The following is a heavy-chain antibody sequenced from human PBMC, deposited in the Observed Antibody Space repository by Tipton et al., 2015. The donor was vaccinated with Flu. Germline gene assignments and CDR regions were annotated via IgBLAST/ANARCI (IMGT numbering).Heavy chain of an antibody. CDR2: IRYHGNND. V-gene: IGHV3-30*02. CDR1: GLTFSSYG. CDR3: ARDLIDGVGRGRYFDL. D-gene: IGHD3-16*01. J-gene: IGHJ2*01. Sequence: QLVQSGGGVVQPGGSLRLSCAASGLTFSSYGMHWVRRAPGKGLEWVAFIRYHGNNDYYAESVKGRFTISRDNSKSTLHLQMNTLRPEDTAVYYCARDLIDGVGRGRYFDLWGRGTLVTVSA.